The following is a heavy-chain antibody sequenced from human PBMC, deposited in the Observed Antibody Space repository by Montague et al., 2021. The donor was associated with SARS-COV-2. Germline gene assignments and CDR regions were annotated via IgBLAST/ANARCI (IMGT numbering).Heavy chain of an antibody. CDR1: GFTFSDYY. CDR2: ISDTGSTI. CDR3: AKALMTYGGNSPVDQ. V-gene: IGHV3-11*01. D-gene: IGHD4-23*01. Sequence: SLSLSWAASGFTFSDYYMNWFRQAPGKGLEWISYISDTGSTIYYADSVKGRFAVSRDNTKNSLYLQMNSLRAEDTAVYYCAKALMTYGGNSPVDQWDQGTLVTVSS. J-gene: IGHJ4*02.